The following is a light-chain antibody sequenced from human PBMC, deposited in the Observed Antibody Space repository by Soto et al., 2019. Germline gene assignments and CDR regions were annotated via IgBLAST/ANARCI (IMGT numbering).Light chain of an antibody. CDR3: QQRDNLYT. CDR2: GAS. V-gene: IGKV3-11*01. Sequence: DIVLTQSPATLPLSPGERATLSCRASQSVSTYLAWYQQKPGQAPRLLIYGASNRATGIPARFSGSGSRTDFTLTISSLEPEDFAVYYCQQRDNLYTFGQGTKVDIK. CDR1: QSVSTY. J-gene: IGKJ2*01.